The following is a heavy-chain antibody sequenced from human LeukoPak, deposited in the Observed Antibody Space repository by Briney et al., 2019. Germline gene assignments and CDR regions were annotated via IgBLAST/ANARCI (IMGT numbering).Heavy chain of an antibody. CDR2: TNPDGTTT. Sequence: GGSLRLSCAASGFTFSSSWMHWVRQAPGEGPVWVSRTNPDGTTTSYADSVKGRFTISRDNARNTLFLQMNSLRVDDTAVYYCATDLEGLFDYWGRGTLVSVSS. V-gene: IGHV3-74*01. CDR3: ATDLEGLFDY. D-gene: IGHD1-1*01. J-gene: IGHJ4*02. CDR1: GFTFSSSW.